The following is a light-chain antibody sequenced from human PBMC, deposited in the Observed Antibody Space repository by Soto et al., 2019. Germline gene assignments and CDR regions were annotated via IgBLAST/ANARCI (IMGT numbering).Light chain of an antibody. J-gene: IGLJ3*02. CDR2: EGS. V-gene: IGLV2-23*01. CDR3: CSYVGRSTFWV. CDR1: SSDVGSYNL. Sequence: QSALTQPASVSGSPGQSITISCTGTSSDVGSYNLVSWYQQHPGKAPKLMIYEGSKRPSGVSNRFSGSKSGNTASLTISGLQAEDEADYYCCSYVGRSTFWVFGGGTKLTVL.